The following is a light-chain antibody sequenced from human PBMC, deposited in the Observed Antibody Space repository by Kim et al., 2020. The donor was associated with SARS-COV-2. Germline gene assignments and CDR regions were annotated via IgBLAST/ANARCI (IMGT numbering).Light chain of an antibody. CDR3: QRYASSLT. V-gene: IGKV3-20*01. CDR1: RNVTSTY. CDR2: GGS. Sequence: VLTQSPDTLSLSPGDRATLSCKASRNVTSTYIAWYQHRPGHAPRLLIYGGSRRATAMPDRLSGSGSGTDFTLTISRLESEDFAFYYCQRYASSLTFGPGTKVDIK. J-gene: IGKJ3*01.